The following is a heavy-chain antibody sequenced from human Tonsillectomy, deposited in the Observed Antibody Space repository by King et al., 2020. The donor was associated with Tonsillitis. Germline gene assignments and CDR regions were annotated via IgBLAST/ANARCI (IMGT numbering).Heavy chain of an antibody. D-gene: IGHD1-26*01. Sequence: VQLVESGGGLVKPGGSLRLSCAASGFTFSNAWMSWVRQAPGKGLEWVGHIKSTTDGGTTDYAAPVKGRFTISRDDSQDTLFLQMNSLKTEDTAVYYCSTVPPSRSYYWPIYDNYWGQGTLVTVSS. CDR1: GFTFSNAW. CDR2: IKSTTDGGTT. V-gene: IGHV3-15*07. J-gene: IGHJ4*02. CDR3: STVPPSRSYYWPIYDNY.